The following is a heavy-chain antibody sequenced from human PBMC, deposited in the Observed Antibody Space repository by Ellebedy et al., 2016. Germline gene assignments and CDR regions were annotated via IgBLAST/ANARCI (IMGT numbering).Heavy chain of an antibody. D-gene: IGHD3-22*01. CDR1: GGTFSSYA. V-gene: IGHV1-69*06. Sequence: SVKVSXXASGGTFSSYAISWVRQAPGQGLEWMGGIIPIFGTANYAQKFQGRVTITADKSTSTAYMELNSLRAEDTAVYYCAKTEGITMIVVVIYQYFDYWGQGTLVTVSS. J-gene: IGHJ4*02. CDR2: IIPIFGTA. CDR3: AKTEGITMIVVVIYQYFDY.